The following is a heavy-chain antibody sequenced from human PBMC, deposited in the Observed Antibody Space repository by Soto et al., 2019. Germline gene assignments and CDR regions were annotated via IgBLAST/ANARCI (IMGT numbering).Heavy chain of an antibody. D-gene: IGHD5-18*01. J-gene: IGHJ4*02. V-gene: IGHV5-10-1*01. CDR3: ARHSYGLYPFDY. CDR1: GYSCTSYW. Sequence: ESLKISFKGSGYSCTSYWISWVRQMPGKGLEWMGRIDPSDSYTNYSPSFQGHVTISADKSISTAYLQWSSLKASDTAMFYCARHSYGLYPFDYWGQGTLVTVSS. CDR2: IDPSDSYT.